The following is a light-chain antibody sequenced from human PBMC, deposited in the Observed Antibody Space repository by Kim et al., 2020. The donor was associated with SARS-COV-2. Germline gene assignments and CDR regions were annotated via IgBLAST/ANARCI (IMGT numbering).Light chain of an antibody. J-gene: IGLJ2*01. CDR2: QDS. CDR1: KLGSKY. CDR3: QAWDSSIVV. V-gene: IGLV3-1*01. Sequence: SVSPGQTAIITCSGNKLGSKYAFWYQQKVGHSPVLVIYQDSKRPSGIPERFSGSNSGSTATLTISGTQTMDEADYYCQAWDSSIVVFGGGTQLTVL.